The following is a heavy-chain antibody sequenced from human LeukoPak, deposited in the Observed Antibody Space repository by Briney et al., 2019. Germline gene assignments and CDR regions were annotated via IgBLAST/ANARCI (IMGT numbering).Heavy chain of an antibody. CDR1: GGSISSYY. CDR2: IYTSGST. J-gene: IGHJ2*01. Sequence: SGTLSLTCTVSGGSISSYYWSWIRQPAGKGLEWIGRIYTSGSTNYNPSLKSRVTMSVDTSKNQFSLKLSSVTAADTAVYYCARTTVTTLYFDLWGRGTLVTVSS. D-gene: IGHD4-11*01. V-gene: IGHV4-4*07. CDR3: ARTTVTTLYFDL.